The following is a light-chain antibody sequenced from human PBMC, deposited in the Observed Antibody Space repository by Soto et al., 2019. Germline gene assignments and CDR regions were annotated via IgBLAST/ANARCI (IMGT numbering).Light chain of an antibody. V-gene: IGKV3-20*01. CDR1: DVGGYKY. CDR3: QDFDSPQWT. CDR2: GVS. J-gene: IGKJ1*01. Sequence: TQPRSVSGSPGQSVTISCTGTSSDVGGYKYVSWYQQRPDQPPRLLIYGVSMRADGIPDRFSGSGSGSEFTLTINRLEPEDFAVYYCQDFDSPQWTFGQGTKVDIK.